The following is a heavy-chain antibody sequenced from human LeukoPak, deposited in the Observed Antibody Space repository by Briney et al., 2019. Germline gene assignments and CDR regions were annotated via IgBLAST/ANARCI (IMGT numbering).Heavy chain of an antibody. V-gene: IGHV1-69*01. D-gene: IGHD2-21*02. CDR1: GGTFSSYA. J-gene: IGHJ5*02. CDR2: SIPIFGTA. CDR3: ARGSFVVVTAIVSPNWFDP. Sequence: SVRVSCKASGGTFSSYAISWVRQAPGQGLEWMGGSIPIFGTANYAQKFQGRVTITADESTSTAYMELSSLRSEDTAVYYCARGSFVVVTAIVSPNWFDPWGQGTLVIVSS.